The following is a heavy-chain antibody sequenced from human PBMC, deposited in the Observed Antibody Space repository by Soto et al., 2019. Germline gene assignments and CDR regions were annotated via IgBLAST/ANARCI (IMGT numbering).Heavy chain of an antibody. J-gene: IGHJ5*02. CDR3: VRGGSNYAS. CDR2: IKPDESEK. CDR1: GFTFSDSW. D-gene: IGHD4-4*01. Sequence: EVQLVESGGGLVQPGGSLRLSCTASGFTFSDSWMTWVRQAPGKGLEWVARIKPDESEKKYADSVKGRFFISRDNAKNSMYLQMDSLRGKDTAVYYCVRGGSNYASWGQGTLVTVSS. V-gene: IGHV3-7*01.